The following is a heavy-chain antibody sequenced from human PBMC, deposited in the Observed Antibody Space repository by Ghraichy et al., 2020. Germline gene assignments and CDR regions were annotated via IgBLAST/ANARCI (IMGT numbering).Heavy chain of an antibody. CDR3: AKDRNRIAAAATFDY. Sequence: ESLNISCAASGFTFSSYAMSWVRQAPGKGLEWVSAISGSGGSTYYADSVKGRFTISRDNSKNTRYLQMKSLRAEDTAVYYCAKDRNRIAAAATFDYWGQGTLVTVSS. V-gene: IGHV3-23*01. CDR1: GFTFSSYA. J-gene: IGHJ4*02. CDR2: ISGSGGST. D-gene: IGHD6-13*01.